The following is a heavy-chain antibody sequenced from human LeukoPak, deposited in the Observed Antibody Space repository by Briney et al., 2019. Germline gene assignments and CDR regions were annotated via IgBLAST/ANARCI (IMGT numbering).Heavy chain of an antibody. V-gene: IGHV1-69*13. CDR3: ARDSSGWRKFDY. J-gene: IGHJ4*02. Sequence: WASVKVSCKASGGTFSNYAISWVRQAPGQGLEWMGGIIPIFATAKYVQKFQGRVKITADESTSTAYMELSSLRSEDTAVYYCARDSSGWRKFDYWGQGTLVTVSS. CDR2: IIPIFATA. CDR1: GGTFSNYA. D-gene: IGHD6-19*01.